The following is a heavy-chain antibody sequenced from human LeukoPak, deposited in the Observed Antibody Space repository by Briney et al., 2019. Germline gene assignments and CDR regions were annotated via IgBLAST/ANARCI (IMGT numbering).Heavy chain of an antibody. CDR3: AREGRWELLSYFDY. CDR1: GFTFSSYW. J-gene: IGHJ4*02. Sequence: GGSLRLSCAASGFTFSSYWMSWVRQAPGKGLEWVANIKQDGSEKYYVDSVKGRFTISRDNAKNSPYLQMNSLRAEDTAVYYCAREGRWELLSYFDYWGQGTLVTVSS. D-gene: IGHD1-26*01. CDR2: IKQDGSEK. V-gene: IGHV3-7*01.